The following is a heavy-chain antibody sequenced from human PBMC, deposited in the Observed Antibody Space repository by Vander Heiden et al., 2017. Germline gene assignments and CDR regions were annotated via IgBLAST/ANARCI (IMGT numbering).Heavy chain of an antibody. V-gene: IGHV1-69*01. J-gene: IGHJ3*02. D-gene: IGHD2-15*01. CDR2: VIPIFGTA. CDR3: ARGPRADIVVVVAATPDAFDI. CDR1: GGTFRSYA. Sequence: QVQPVQSGAEVKTPGSSVKVSCKATGGTFRSYAISWVRQAPGQGHERMAGVIPIFGTANYAQKFQGRVTITADESTSTAYMELSSLRSEDTAVYYCARGPRADIVVVVAATPDAFDIWGQGTMVTVSS.